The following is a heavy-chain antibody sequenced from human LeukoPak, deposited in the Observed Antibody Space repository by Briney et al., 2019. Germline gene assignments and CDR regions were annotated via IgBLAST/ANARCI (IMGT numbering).Heavy chain of an antibody. J-gene: IGHJ3*02. CDR1: GFAFSSCW. CDR2: IKQDGSEK. D-gene: IGHD6-13*01. CDR3: ASFIARYAFDI. V-gene: IGHV3-7*01. Sequence: NPGGSLRLSCAASGFAFSSCWMSWVRQAPGKGLEWVANIKQDGSEKYYVDSVKGRFTISRDNAKNSLYLQMNSLRAEDTAVYYCASFIARYAFDIWGQGTMVTVSS.